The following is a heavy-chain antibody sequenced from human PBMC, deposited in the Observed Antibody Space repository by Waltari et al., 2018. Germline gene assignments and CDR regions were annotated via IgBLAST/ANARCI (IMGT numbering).Heavy chain of an antibody. CDR2: MSYDGSNE. CDR1: GFTFSGFG. V-gene: IGHV3-30*03. D-gene: IGHD3-22*01. Sequence: QVQLVESGGGVVQPGRSLRLSCAASGFTFSGFGMHWVRQAPGKGLEWVAFMSYDGSNENYADSMRGRFTISRDNAKNTLYLQINSLQVEDTAVYYCATDFGYYDSRGYYYWDYVDYWGQGTLVTVSS. CDR3: ATDFGYYDSRGYYYWDYVDY. J-gene: IGHJ4*02.